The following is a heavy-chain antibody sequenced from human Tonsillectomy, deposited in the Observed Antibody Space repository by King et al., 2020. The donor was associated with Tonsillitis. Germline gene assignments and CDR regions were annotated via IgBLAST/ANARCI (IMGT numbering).Heavy chain of an antibody. J-gene: IGHJ5*02. V-gene: IGHV4-39*01. CDR2: IYYRGST. Sequence: LQLQESGPGLVKPSETLSLTCTISGGSISSSNYYWAWIRQPPGKGLEWIGSIYYRGSTYYNLSLRSRVTLSVDTSKNQFSLKMSSVTAADTAVYYCAKPSIAVAGRGWFDPWGQGTLVTVSS. D-gene: IGHD6-19*01. CDR3: AKPSIAVAGRGWFDP. CDR1: GGSISSSNYY.